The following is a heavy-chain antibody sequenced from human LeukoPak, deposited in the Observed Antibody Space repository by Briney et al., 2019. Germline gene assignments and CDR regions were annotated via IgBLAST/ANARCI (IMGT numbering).Heavy chain of an antibody. V-gene: IGHV1-46*01. CDR3: ARDGNYYYYGMDV. Sequence: AASVKVSCKASGYTFSSHYMQWVRQAPGQGLEWVGIINPSGGSTNYAQKFQGRVTITVDESTSTAYMELSSLRSEDTAVYYCARDGNYYYYGMDVWGQGTTVTVSS. D-gene: IGHD1-26*01. J-gene: IGHJ6*02. CDR1: GYTFSSHY. CDR2: INPSGGST.